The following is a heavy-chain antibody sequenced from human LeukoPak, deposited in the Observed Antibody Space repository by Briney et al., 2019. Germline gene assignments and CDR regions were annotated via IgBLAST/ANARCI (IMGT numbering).Heavy chain of an antibody. Sequence: PGGSLGLSCAASGFTFSSSGMHWVRQTPGKGLEWVAIIWYDGSSKYYADSVKGRFTISRDNSKNTVYLQMNSLRAEDTAVYYCARILGADEGADYWGQGTLVTVSS. CDR2: IWYDGSSK. J-gene: IGHJ4*02. D-gene: IGHD1-26*01. CDR1: GFTFSSSG. CDR3: ARILGADEGADY. V-gene: IGHV3-33*01.